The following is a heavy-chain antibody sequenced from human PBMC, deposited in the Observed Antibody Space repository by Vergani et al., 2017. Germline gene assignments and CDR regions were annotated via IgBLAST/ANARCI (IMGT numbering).Heavy chain of an antibody. CDR1: GFTFSNYA. CDR3: ARDRGSTTDYYYYMDV. CDR2: ISYDGTNK. J-gene: IGHJ6*03. D-gene: IGHD1-1*01. Sequence: QVQLVESGGGVVQPGRSLRLSCAASGFTFSNYAIHWVRQAPGKGLEWVAIISYDGTNKYYAESVKGRFTISRDNSKNTLYLQMNSLRAEETAVYYCARDRGSTTDYYYYMDVWGKGTTVTVSS. V-gene: IGHV3-30-3*01.